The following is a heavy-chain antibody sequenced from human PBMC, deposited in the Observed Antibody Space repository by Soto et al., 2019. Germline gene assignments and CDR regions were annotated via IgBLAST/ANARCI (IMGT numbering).Heavy chain of an antibody. CDR1: GFTCSSYG. Sequence: EVQLVESGGGLVQPGGSLRLSCAASGFTCSSYGMNWFRQAPGKGLEWVSYISISSTNIHYADSVKGRLTISRDNAKNSLYLQINGLGAEDTAVYYCARGAAGNAYYWGQGILVTVSS. CDR2: ISISSTNI. D-gene: IGHD6-13*01. J-gene: IGHJ4*02. V-gene: IGHV3-48*01. CDR3: ARGAAGNAYY.